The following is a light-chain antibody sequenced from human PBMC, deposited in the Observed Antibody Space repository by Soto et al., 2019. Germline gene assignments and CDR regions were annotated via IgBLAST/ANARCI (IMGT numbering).Light chain of an antibody. V-gene: IGKV3-15*01. CDR3: QQYNDWPPIT. Sequence: VMTQSPPTLSVSPGERATLSCRASQSVSTDLAWYQQKPGQAPRLLIYGASTRATDVPSRFSGGGSGTEFPITISSLQSEDVAIYYCQQYNDWPPITFGPGTKVDIK. J-gene: IGKJ3*01. CDR2: GAS. CDR1: QSVSTD.